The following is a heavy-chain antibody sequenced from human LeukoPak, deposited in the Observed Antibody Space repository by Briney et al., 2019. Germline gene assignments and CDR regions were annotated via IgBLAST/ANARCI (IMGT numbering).Heavy chain of an antibody. D-gene: IGHD3-10*01. V-gene: IGHV4-39*01. Sequence: SETLSLTCTVSGGSISSSNYYWGWIRQPPGEGLGWIVIIYYSGYTYYKPSLKTRFTISVDTSRNQFSLKVSSVTAADTAVYYCASGYYYGSGSYLSIADYWGQGTLVTVSS. J-gene: IGHJ4*02. CDR1: GGSISSSNYY. CDR3: ASGYYYGSGSYLSIADY. CDR2: IYYSGYT.